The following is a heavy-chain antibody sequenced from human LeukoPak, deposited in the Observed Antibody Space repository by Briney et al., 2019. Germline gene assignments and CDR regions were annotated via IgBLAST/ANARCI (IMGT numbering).Heavy chain of an antibody. V-gene: IGHV1-18*01. CDR2: ISAYNGNT. Sequence: GASVKVSCKASGYTFTSYGISWVRQAPGQGLEWMGWISAYNGNTNYAQKLQGRVTMTTDTSTSTAYMELRSLRSDDTAVYYCARDENYHGSGSYYWFDPWGQGTLVTVSS. CDR3: ARDENYHGSGSYYWFDP. J-gene: IGHJ5*02. D-gene: IGHD3-10*01. CDR1: GYTFTSYG.